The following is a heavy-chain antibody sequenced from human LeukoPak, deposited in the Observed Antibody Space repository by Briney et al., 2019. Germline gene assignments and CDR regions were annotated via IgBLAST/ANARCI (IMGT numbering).Heavy chain of an antibody. D-gene: IGHD2-15*01. V-gene: IGHV1-18*01. CDR2: ISAYNGNT. CDR3: ARDLGTGYCSGGSCYDDY. J-gene: IGHJ4*02. Sequence: ASVKVSCKSSGYTFTSYGISWVRQAPGQGLEWKGWISAYNGNTNYAQKLQGRVTMTTDTSTSTAYVELRSLRSDDTAAYYCARDLGTGYCSGGSCYDDYWGQGTLVTVSS. CDR1: GYTFTSYG.